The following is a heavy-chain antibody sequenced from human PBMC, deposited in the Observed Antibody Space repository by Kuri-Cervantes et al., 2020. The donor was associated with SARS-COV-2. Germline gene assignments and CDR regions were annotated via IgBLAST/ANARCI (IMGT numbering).Heavy chain of an antibody. D-gene: IGHD3-10*01. Sequence: KVSCKGSGYSFTSYWIGWVRQMPGKGLEWMGIIYPGDSDTRYSPSSQGQVTISADKSISTAYLQWSSLKASDTAMYYCARLVTMVRGAYNWFDPWGQGTLVTVSS. J-gene: IGHJ5*02. CDR2: IYPGDSDT. V-gene: IGHV5-51*01. CDR3: ARLVTMVRGAYNWFDP. CDR1: GYSFTSYW.